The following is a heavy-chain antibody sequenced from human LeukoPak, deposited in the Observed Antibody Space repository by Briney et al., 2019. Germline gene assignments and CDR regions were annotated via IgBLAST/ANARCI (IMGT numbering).Heavy chain of an antibody. V-gene: IGHV4-34*01. CDR1: GGSFSGYY. Sequence: SSETLSLTCAVYGGSFSGYYWSWIRQPPGKGLEWIGEINHSGSTNYNLSLKSRVTISVDTSKNQFSLKLSSVTAADTAVYYCARDLVGATTEDYWGQGTLVTVSS. D-gene: IGHD1-26*01. CDR3: ARDLVGATTEDY. CDR2: INHSGST. J-gene: IGHJ4*02.